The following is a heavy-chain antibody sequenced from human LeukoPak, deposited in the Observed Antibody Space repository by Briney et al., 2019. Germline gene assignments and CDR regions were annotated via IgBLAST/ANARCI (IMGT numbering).Heavy chain of an antibody. Sequence: SGGSLRLSCAASGFTVSSNYMNWVRQAPGKGLDWVSVIYSGGGTYYADSVMGRFTISRDNSKNTLYLQMNSLRAEDTAIYYCATFGSGSYLDAFGIWGQGTMVTVSS. CDR3: ATFGSGSYLDAFGI. D-gene: IGHD3-10*01. CDR2: IYSGGGT. J-gene: IGHJ3*02. CDR1: GFTVSSNY. V-gene: IGHV3-53*01.